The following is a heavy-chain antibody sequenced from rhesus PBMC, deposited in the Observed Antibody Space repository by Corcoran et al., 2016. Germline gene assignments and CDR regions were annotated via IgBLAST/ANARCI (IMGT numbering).Heavy chain of an antibody. V-gene: IGHV4-73*01. D-gene: IGHD6-13*01. CDR2: IDVISASP. CDR1: GGSISGYYY. Sequence: QVKLQQWGEGLVKPSETLSLTCAVYGGSISGYYYWSWIRQAPVKGLEGSGNIDVISASPTYNPSLKHPFTISKDTSKNQFSLKLSSVTAADTAVYYCARGGAGRFDYWGQGVLVTVSS. CDR3: ARGGAGRFDY. J-gene: IGHJ4*01.